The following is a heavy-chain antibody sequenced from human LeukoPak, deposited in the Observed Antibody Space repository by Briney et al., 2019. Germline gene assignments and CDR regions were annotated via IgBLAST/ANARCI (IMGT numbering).Heavy chain of an antibody. V-gene: IGHV4-59*01. CDR2: IYYSGST. J-gene: IGHJ5*02. CDR3: ARDQRSGWFDP. Sequence: SETLSLTCTVSGGSISSYYWSWIRQPPGKGLEWIGYIYYSGSTSYNPSLKSRVTISVDTSKNQFSLKLSSVTAADTAVYYCARDQRSGWFDPWGQGTLVTVSS. CDR1: GGSISSYY.